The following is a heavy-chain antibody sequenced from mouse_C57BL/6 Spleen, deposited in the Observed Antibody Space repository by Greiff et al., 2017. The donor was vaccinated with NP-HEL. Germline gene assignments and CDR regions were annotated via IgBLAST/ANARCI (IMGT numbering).Heavy chain of an antibody. D-gene: IGHD1-1*01. CDR3: ARKDYYGSLDY. Sequence: EVQRVESGGDLVKPGGSLKLSCAASGFTFSSYGMSWVRQTPDKRLEWVATISSGGSYTYYPDSVKGRFTISRDNAKNTLYLQMSSLKSEDTAMYYCARKDYYGSLDYWGQGTSVTVSS. J-gene: IGHJ4*01. CDR1: GFTFSSYG. V-gene: IGHV5-6*01. CDR2: ISSGGSYT.